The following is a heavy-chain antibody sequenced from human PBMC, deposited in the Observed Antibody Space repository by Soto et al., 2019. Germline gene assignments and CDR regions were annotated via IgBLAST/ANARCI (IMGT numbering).Heavy chain of an antibody. CDR3: ARVGGYYDSSGYHRHFDY. CDR2: IYYSGST. D-gene: IGHD3-22*01. CDR1: GGSISSYY. J-gene: IGHJ4*02. Sequence: PSETLSLTCTVSGGSISSYYGSWIRQPPGKGLEWIGYIYYSGSTNYNPSLKSRVTISVDTSKNQFSLKLSSVTAADTAVYYCARVGGYYDSSGYHRHFDYWGQGTLVTVSS. V-gene: IGHV4-59*01.